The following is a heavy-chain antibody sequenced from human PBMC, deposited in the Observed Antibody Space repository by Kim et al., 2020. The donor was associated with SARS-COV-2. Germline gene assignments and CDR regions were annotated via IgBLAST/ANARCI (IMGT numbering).Heavy chain of an antibody. V-gene: IGHV1-46*01. CDR3: ARDRWYYDSSGNSYFDY. CDR2: INPSGGST. D-gene: IGHD3-22*01. Sequence: ASVKVSCKASGYTFTSYYMHWVRQALGQGLEWMGIINPSGGSTSYAQKFQGRVTMTRDTSTSTVYMELSSLRSEDTAVYYCARDRWYYDSSGNSYFDYWGQGTLVTVSS. CDR1: GYTFTSYY. J-gene: IGHJ4*02.